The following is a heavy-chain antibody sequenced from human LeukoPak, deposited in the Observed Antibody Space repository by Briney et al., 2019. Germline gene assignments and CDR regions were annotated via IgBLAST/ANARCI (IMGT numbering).Heavy chain of an antibody. CDR3: AIRYSSSWYSFGY. CDR2: INSDGSRT. V-gene: IGHV3-74*01. D-gene: IGHD6-13*01. Sequence: GGSLRLSCAASGFTFNDYWMHWVRQAPGKGLVWVSRINSDGSRTSYADSVKGRFTISRDSAKNTLYLQMNSLRAEDTAVYYCAIRYSSSWYSFGYWGQGTLVTVSS. CDR1: GFTFNDYW. J-gene: IGHJ4*02.